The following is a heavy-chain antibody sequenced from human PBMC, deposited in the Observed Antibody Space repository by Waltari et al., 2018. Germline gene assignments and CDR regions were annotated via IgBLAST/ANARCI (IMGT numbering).Heavy chain of an antibody. D-gene: IGHD1-26*01. V-gene: IGHV3-23*03. CDR1: GFTFSSYA. CDR3: AKVVGATPTFDY. CDR2: IYSGGST. J-gene: IGHJ4*02. Sequence: EVQLLESGGGLVQPGGSLRLSCAASGFTFSSYAMSWVRQAPGKGLEWVSVIYSGGSTDYADSVKGRFTISRDNSKNTLYLQMNSLRAEDTAVYYCAKVVGATPTFDYWGQGTLVTVSS.